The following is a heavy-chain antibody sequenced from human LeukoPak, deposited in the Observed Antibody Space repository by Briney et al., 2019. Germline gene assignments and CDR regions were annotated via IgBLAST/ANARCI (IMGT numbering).Heavy chain of an antibody. CDR2: INPNTGGT. Sequence: ASVKVSCKASGYTFTGYYIHWVRRAPGQGLEWMGRINPNTGGTNYAQKFQGRVTMTRDTSISTAYMELSRLTSDDTAVYYCARVGVDLWIDPWGQGTLVTVSS. D-gene: IGHD3/OR15-3a*01. J-gene: IGHJ5*02. CDR3: ARVGVDLWIDP. CDR1: GYTFTGYY. V-gene: IGHV1-2*06.